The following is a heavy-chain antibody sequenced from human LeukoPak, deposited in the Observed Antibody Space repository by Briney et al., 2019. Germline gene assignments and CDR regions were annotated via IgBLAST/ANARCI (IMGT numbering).Heavy chain of an antibody. CDR1: GFTFSSYG. Sequence: PGGSLRLSCAASGFTFSSYGMQWVRQAPGKGLEWVAVISYDGSNKYYADSVKGRFTISRDNSKNTLYLQMNSLRAEDTAVYYCAKDLDYDSSGYDYWGQGTLVTVSS. J-gene: IGHJ4*02. CDR3: AKDLDYDSSGYDY. V-gene: IGHV3-30*18. CDR2: ISYDGSNK. D-gene: IGHD3-22*01.